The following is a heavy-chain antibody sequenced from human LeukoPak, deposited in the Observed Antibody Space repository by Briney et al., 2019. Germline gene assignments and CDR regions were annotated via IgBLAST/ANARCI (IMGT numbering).Heavy chain of an antibody. CDR3: ARVGSGWSAGYYFDY. CDR1: GFTVSSNY. J-gene: IGHJ4*02. V-gene: IGHV3-66*01. D-gene: IGHD6-19*01. Sequence: GGSLRLSCAASGFTVSSNYMRWVRQAPGKGLEWVSVIYSGGSTYYADSVKGRFTISRDNSKNTLYLQMNSLRAEDTAVYYCARVGSGWSAGYYFDYWGQGTLVTVSS. CDR2: IYSGGST.